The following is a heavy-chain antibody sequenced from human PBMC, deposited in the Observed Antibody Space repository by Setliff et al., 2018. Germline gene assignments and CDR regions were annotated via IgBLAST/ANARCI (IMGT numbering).Heavy chain of an antibody. CDR3: ARLQALFGVSKDGDWFDP. CDR2: ISTYNGNT. V-gene: IGHV1-18*04. Sequence: ASVKVSCKASGYMFKSHGINWMRQAPGQGFEWMGWISTYNGNTKSAQKFQGRFTMTTDTSTSTAYMELRSLRCDDTAVYYCARLQALFGVSKDGDWFDPWGQGSLVTVSS. J-gene: IGHJ5*02. CDR1: GYMFKSHG. D-gene: IGHD3-3*01.